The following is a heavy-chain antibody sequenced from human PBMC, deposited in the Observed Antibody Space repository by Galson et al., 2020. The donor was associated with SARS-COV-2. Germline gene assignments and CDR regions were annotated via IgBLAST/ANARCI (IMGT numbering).Heavy chain of an antibody. CDR2: IYTSGST. CDR1: GGSISSGSYY. J-gene: IGHJ6*01. Sequence: SETMSLTCTVSGGSISSGSYYWSWIRQHAGKGLEWIGRIYTSGSTNYNPSLTGRVTISVDTSKNQFSRKLRSVTAADTAVYYCAGVSVVRPSGGSRYGCYYWM. CDR3: AGVSVVRPSGGSRYGCYYWM. D-gene: IGHD2-15*01. V-gene: IGHV4-61*02.